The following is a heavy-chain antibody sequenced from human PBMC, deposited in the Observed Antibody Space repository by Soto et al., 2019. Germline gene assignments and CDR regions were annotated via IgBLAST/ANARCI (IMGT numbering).Heavy chain of an antibody. D-gene: IGHD3-22*01. V-gene: IGHV4-39*01. Sequence: SETLSLTCTVSGGSISSSSYYWGWIRQPPGKGLEWIGSIYYSGSTYYNPSLKSRVTISVDTSKNQFSLKLSSVTAADTAVYYCARHAYYYDSSGYSLFDYWGQGTLVTVSS. CDR1: GGSISSSSYY. CDR3: ARHAYYYDSSGYSLFDY. CDR2: IYYSGST. J-gene: IGHJ4*02.